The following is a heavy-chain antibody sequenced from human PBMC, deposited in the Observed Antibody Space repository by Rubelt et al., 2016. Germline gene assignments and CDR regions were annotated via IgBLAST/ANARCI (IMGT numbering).Heavy chain of an antibody. J-gene: IGHJ3*02. D-gene: IGHD5-18*01. V-gene: IGHV3-33*01. Sequence: LGGVAVIWYDGSNKYYADSVKGRFTISRDNSKKTLYLQMNSLRAEDTAVYYCARDEDTAMADDAFDIWGQGTMVTVSS. CDR2: IWYDGSNK. CDR3: ARDEDTAMADDAFDI.